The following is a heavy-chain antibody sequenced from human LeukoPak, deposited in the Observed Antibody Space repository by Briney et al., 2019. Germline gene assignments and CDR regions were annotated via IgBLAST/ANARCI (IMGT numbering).Heavy chain of an antibody. CDR3: ARVISYDSSGYWYYFDY. CDR1: GGSISSGGYS. CDR2: IYYSGST. J-gene: IGHJ4*02. D-gene: IGHD3-22*01. Sequence: PSETLSLTCAVSGGSISSGGYSWSWIRQPPGKGLEWIGYIYYSGSTYYNPSLKSRVTISVDTSKNQFSLKLSSVTAADTAVYYCARVISYDSSGYWYYFDYWGQGTLVTVSS. V-gene: IGHV4-30-4*07.